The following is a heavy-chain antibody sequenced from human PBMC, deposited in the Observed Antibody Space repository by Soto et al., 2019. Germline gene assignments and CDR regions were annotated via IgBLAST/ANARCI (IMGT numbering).Heavy chain of an antibody. D-gene: IGHD2-2*01. V-gene: IGHV3-30*18. CDR2: ISYDGSNK. CDR3: AKGVETIVVVPAAIKWYGMDV. CDR1: GFTFSSYG. Sequence: GGSLRLSCAASGFTFSSYGMHWVRQAPGKGLEWVAVISYDGSNKYYADSVKGRFTISRDNSKNTLYLQMNSLRAEDTAVYYCAKGVETIVVVPAAIKWYGMDVWGQGTTVTVSS. J-gene: IGHJ6*02.